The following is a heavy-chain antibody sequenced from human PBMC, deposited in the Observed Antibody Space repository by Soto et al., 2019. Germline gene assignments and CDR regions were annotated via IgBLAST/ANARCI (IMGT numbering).Heavy chain of an antibody. V-gene: IGHV3-53*01. D-gene: IGHD3-9*01. CDR1: GFTVSSNY. Sequence: GGSLSLSCAASGFTVSSNYMSWVRQAPGKGLEWDSVIYSGGSKNYADSVKGRFTISRDNSKTTLYLQMNSRRAEDTAVYYCARDSYDILTGYPLGWFDPRGQRTLVTVSS. J-gene: IGHJ5*02. CDR3: ARDSYDILTGYPLGWFDP. CDR2: IYSGGSK.